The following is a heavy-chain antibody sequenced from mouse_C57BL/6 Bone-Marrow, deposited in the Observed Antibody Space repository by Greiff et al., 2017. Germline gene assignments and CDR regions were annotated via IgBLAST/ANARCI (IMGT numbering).Heavy chain of an antibody. J-gene: IGHJ4*01. CDR2: ISDGGSYT. CDR1: GFTFSSYA. D-gene: IGHD2-12*01. Sequence: DVQLVESGGGLVKPGGSLKLSCAASGFTFSSYAMSWVRQTPETRLEWVATISDGGSYTYYPDNVKGRFTISRDNAKNNLYLQMSHLKSEDTAMYYCARDNYYSQEDYYAMDYWGQGTSVTVSS. V-gene: IGHV5-4*01. CDR3: ARDNYYSQEDYYAMDY.